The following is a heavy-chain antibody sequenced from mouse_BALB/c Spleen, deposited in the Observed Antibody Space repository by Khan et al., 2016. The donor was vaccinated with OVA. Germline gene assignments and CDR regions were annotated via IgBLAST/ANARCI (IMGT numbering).Heavy chain of an antibody. CDR1: GYTFTSYW. CDR3: ARANYYGSRLYALDY. V-gene: IGHV1S41*01. J-gene: IGHJ4*01. D-gene: IGHD1-1*01. CDR2: ISPRSGSC. Sequence: DLVKPGASVKLSCKASGYTFTSYWINWIKQKPGQGLEYIGLISPRSGSCYYNEMFKGKATLTVDTSSSTASIQLSSLSSEDSAVYFCARANYYGSRLYALDYWGQGTSVTVSS.